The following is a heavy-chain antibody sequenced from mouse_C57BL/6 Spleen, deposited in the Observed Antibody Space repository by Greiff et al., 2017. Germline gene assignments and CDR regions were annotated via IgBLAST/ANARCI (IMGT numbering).Heavy chain of an antibody. Sequence: EVKLMESGPELVKPGASVKISCKASGYSFTDYNMNWVKQSNGKSLEWIGVINPNYGTTSYNQKFKGKATLTVDQSSSTAYMQLNSLTSEDSAVYYCARVLRQGQRGYFDVWGTGTTVTVSS. J-gene: IGHJ1*03. CDR3: ARVLRQGQRGYFDV. D-gene: IGHD1-2*01. CDR2: INPNYGTT. CDR1: GYSFTDYN. V-gene: IGHV1-39*01.